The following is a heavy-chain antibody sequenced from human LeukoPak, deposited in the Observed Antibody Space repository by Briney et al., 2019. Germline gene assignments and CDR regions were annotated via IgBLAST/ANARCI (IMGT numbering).Heavy chain of an antibody. CDR2: IYYSGST. J-gene: IGHJ4*02. CDR1: GGSINSYY. D-gene: IGHD6-13*01. CDR3: ARGRIAAAGAFEY. Sequence: TSETLSLTCTVSGGSINSYYWSWIRQPPGKGLEWIGYIYYSGSTNYNPSLKSRVTISVDTSKNQFSLNLFSVTAAGTAVYYCARGRIAAAGAFEYWGQGTLVTVSS. V-gene: IGHV4-59*01.